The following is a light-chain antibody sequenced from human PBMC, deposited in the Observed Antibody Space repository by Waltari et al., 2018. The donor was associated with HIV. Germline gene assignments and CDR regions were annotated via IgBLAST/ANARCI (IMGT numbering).Light chain of an antibody. J-gene: IGKJ1*01. CDR2: SAS. V-gene: IGKV1-39*01. CDR3: QQTHSAQWT. Sequence: DIQMTQFPSSLSASVGDRVTVSCRANQTISKFLNWYQHKAGEAPNLLISSASNLHGGVPSRFGGGGSGTDFALTITTLQPEDFAVYYCQQTHSAQWTFGQGT. CDR1: QTISKF.